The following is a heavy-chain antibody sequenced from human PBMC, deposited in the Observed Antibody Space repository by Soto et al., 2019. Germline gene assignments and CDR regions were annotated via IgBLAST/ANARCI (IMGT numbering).Heavy chain of an antibody. CDR2: ISGSGGST. V-gene: IGHV3-23*01. CDR3: AKWGWFSYFDY. D-gene: IGHD3-10*01. Sequence: GRSLRLSCAASGFTFSSCAMSWVRQAPGKGLEWVSAISGSGGSTYYADSVKGRFTISRDNSKNTLYLQMNSLRAEDTAVYYCAKWGWFSYFDYWGQGTLVTVSS. CDR1: GFTFSSCA. J-gene: IGHJ4*02.